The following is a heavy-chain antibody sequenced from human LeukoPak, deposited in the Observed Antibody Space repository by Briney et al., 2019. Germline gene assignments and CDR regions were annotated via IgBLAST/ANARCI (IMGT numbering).Heavy chain of an antibody. J-gene: IGHJ4*02. CDR2: IYYSGNT. CDR3: ARLSSGYSYGHGDY. Sequence: SETLSLTCSVSGGSISGYYWTWIRQPPGKGLEWIGYIYYSGNTNYNPPLKNTNYTPSLKSRVTISVDTSKNLFSLKLTSVTAADTAVYYCARLSSGYSYGHGDYWGQGTLVTVSS. CDR1: GGSISGYY. D-gene: IGHD5-18*01. V-gene: IGHV4-59*08.